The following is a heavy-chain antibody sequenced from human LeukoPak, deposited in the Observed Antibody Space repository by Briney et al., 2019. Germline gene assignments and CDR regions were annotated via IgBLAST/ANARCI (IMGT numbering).Heavy chain of an antibody. V-gene: IGHV4-34*01. CDR3: AFSQEMADAFDI. Sequence: SETLALTCGVSGGPFSFYFWSWIRQSPGKGLEWIGEINQSGSTNYNPSLKSRVTTSVDTSKKRLSLMLSSLTAADTAVYYCAFSQEMADAFDIWGPGTMVTVSS. J-gene: IGHJ3*02. CDR1: GGPFSFYF. D-gene: IGHD5-24*01. CDR2: INQSGST.